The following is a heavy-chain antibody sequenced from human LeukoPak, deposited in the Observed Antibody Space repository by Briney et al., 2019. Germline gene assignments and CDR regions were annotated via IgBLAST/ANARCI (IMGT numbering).Heavy chain of an antibody. CDR1: GFTFSSYG. CDR2: IWYDGSNK. CDR3: ARISFIVGAANNDY. V-gene: IGHV3-33*03. D-gene: IGHD1-26*01. J-gene: IGHJ4*02. Sequence: PGRSLRLSCAASGFTFSSYGMHWVRQAPGKGLEWVAVIWYDGSNKYYADSVKGRFTISRDNAKNTLYLQMNSLRVEDTAVYFCARISFIVGAANNDYWGQGTLVTVSS.